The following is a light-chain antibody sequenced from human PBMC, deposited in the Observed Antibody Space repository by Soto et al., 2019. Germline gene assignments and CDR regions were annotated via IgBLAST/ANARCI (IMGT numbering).Light chain of an antibody. V-gene: IGKV3-20*01. CDR3: PQYGSSGT. CDR1: QSVSSSY. CDR2: GAS. Sequence: EIVLTQSPGTLSLSPGERATLSCRASQSVSSSYLAWYQQKPGQAPRLLIYGASSRAPGIPDRFSGSGSGTDFTLTISRLAPEDFAVYYCPQYGSSGTFGQGPK. J-gene: IGKJ1*01.